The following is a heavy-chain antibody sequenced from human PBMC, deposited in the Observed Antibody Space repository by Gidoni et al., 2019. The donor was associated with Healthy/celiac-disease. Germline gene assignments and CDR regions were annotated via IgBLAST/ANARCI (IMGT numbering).Heavy chain of an antibody. D-gene: IGHD2-21*01. CDR1: GGSFIGYY. CDR3: ASRAYCGGDCYSVDY. Sequence: QVQLQQWGAGLLKPSETLSLTCAVYGGSFIGYYWSWICQPPGKGLEWIGEINHSGSTNYNPSLKSRVTISVDTSKNQFSLKLSSVTAADTAVYYCASRAYCGGDCYSVDYWGQGTLVTVSS. V-gene: IGHV4-34*01. CDR2: INHSGST. J-gene: IGHJ4*02.